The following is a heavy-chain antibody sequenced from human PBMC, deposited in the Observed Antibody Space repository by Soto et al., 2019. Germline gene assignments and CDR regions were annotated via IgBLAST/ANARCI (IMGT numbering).Heavy chain of an antibody. CDR3: TREITASDY. Sequence: GGSLRLSCTASGFTFSSYAMNWVRQAPGKGLEWVSSISSSSSHIYYVDSVKGRFTVSRDNAKNSVFLQMNSLRAEDTAVYYCTREITASDYRGQGNLVTVSS. V-gene: IGHV3-21*01. J-gene: IGHJ4*02. CDR1: GFTFSSYA. CDR2: ISSSSSHI.